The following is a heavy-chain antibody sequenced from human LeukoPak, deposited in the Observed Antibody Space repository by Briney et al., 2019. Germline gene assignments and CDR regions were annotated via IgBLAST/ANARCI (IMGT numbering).Heavy chain of an antibody. CDR3: AREDVWRSYRASYFDY. CDR2: IYHSGST. J-gene: IGHJ4*02. CDR1: GSSISSSNW. V-gene: IGHV4-4*02. D-gene: IGHD3-16*02. Sequence: PSGTLSLTCAVSGSSISSSNWWSWVRQPPGKGLEWIGEIYHSGSTNYNPSLKSRVTISVDKSKNQFSLKLSSVTAADTAVYYCAREDVWRSYRASYFDYWGQGTLVTVSS.